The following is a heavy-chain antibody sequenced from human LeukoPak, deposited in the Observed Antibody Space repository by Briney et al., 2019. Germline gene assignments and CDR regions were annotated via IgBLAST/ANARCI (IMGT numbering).Heavy chain of an antibody. Sequence: SETLSLTCTVSSGSISSYYWSWIRQPPGKGLEWIGYIYYSGSTNYNPSLKSRVTISVDTSKNQFSLKLSSVTAADTAVYYCARDGAAAFDIWGQGTMVTVSS. CDR1: SGSISSYY. CDR2: IYYSGST. CDR3: ARDGAAAFDI. D-gene: IGHD2-15*01. V-gene: IGHV4-59*01. J-gene: IGHJ3*02.